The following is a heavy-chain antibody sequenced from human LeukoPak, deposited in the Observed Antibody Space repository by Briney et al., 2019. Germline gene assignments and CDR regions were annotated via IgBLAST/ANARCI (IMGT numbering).Heavy chain of an antibody. D-gene: IGHD3-16*02. J-gene: IGHJ4*02. CDR1: GGTFSSYA. CDR2: IIPIFGIA. Sequence: ASVKVSCKASGGTFSSYAISWVRQAPGQGLEWMGRIIPIFGIANYAQKFQGGVTITADKSTSTAYMELSSLRSEDTAVYYCAQNNGLRLGELSFPYWGQGTLVTVSS. V-gene: IGHV1-69*04. CDR3: AQNNGLRLGELSFPY.